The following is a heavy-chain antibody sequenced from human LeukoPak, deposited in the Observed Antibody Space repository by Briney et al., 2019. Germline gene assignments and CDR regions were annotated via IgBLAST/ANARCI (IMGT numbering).Heavy chain of an antibody. CDR3: ASSRERIAAAGRDEFDY. V-gene: IGHV1-2*06. CDR1: GYTFTGYY. CDR2: INPNSGGT. Sequence: ASAKVSCKASGYTFTGYYMHWVRQAPGQGLEWMGRINPNSGGTNYAQKFQGRVTMTRDTSISTAYMELSRLRSDDTAVYYCASSRERIAAAGRDEFDYWGQGTLVTVSS. J-gene: IGHJ4*02. D-gene: IGHD6-13*01.